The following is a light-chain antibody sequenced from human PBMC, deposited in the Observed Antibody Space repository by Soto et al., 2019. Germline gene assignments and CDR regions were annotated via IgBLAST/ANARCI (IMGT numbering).Light chain of an antibody. J-gene: IGKJ1*01. CDR3: QQYHNWWT. Sequence: EMVLTQSPATLSLSPGERATLSCRASQSVSSYLAWYQQKPGQAPRLLIYGASTRVTGIPARISGSGSGTEFTLTITSLQSEDFGVYHCQQYHNWWTFGQGTKVDIK. CDR1: QSVSSY. CDR2: GAS. V-gene: IGKV3-15*01.